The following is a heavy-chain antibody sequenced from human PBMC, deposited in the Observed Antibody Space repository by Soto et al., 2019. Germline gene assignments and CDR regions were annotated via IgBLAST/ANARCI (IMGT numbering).Heavy chain of an antibody. CDR2: INWSGSST. J-gene: IGHJ3*02. CDR1: GLTVEDHG. Sequence: GGSLRLSXAASGLTVEDHGMTWVCQITGKGLEWVAEINWSGSSTSYADSVKGRFTISRDNAKNSLYLQMNSLRAEDTALYFFAREGGVAVAVDASDILRHGTTVLVSS. D-gene: IGHD6-19*01. V-gene: IGHV3-20*04. CDR3: AREGGVAVAVDASDI.